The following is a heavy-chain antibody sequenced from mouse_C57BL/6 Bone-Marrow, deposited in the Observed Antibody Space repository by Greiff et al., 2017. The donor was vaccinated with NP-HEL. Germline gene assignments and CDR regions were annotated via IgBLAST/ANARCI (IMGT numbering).Heavy chain of an antibody. Sequence: EVQLQQSGAELVRPGASVKLSCTASGFNIKDDYMHWVKQRPEQGLEWIGWIDPENGDTEDASKFQGKATITADTSSNTAYLQLSSLTSEDTAVYYCTTGYSDAMDYWGQGTSVTVSS. V-gene: IGHV14-4*01. D-gene: IGHD2-3*01. CDR2: IDPENGDT. CDR1: GFNIKDDY. CDR3: TTGYSDAMDY. J-gene: IGHJ4*01.